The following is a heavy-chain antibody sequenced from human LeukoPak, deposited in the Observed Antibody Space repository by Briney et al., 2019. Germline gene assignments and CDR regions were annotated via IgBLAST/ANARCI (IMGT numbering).Heavy chain of an antibody. CDR2: ISNDGSKK. V-gene: IGHV3-30*18. D-gene: IGHD1-26*01. Sequence: PGRSLRLSCAASGFTFSSYAMHWGRQAPGKGLEWVSVISNDGSKKYYADSVKGRFTISRDDSKNTLYLQMNSLRPEDTAIYYCAKGPSGSLDYWGQGTRVTVSS. CDR1: GFTFSSYA. CDR3: AKGPSGSLDY. J-gene: IGHJ4*02.